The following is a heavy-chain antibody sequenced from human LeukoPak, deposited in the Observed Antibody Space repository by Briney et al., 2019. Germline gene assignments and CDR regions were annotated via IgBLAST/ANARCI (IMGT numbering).Heavy chain of an antibody. D-gene: IGHD3-22*01. J-gene: IGHJ5*02. Sequence: SVKVSCKASGGTFSSYAISWVRQAPGQGLEWMGGIIPIFGTANYAQKFQGRVTITTDESTSTAYMELSSLRSEDTAVYYCARSVYYYDSSGYPYNWFDPWGQGTLVTVSS. V-gene: IGHV1-69*05. CDR2: IIPIFGTA. CDR1: GGTFSSYA. CDR3: ARSVYYYDSSGYPYNWFDP.